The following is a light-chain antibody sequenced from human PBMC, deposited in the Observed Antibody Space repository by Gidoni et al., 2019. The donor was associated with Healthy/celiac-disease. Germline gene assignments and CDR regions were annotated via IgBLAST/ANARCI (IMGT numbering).Light chain of an antibody. CDR1: QSVSSSY. Sequence: EIVLTQSPGPLPLSPVERATLSCRASQSVSSSYLAWYKQKPGQAPRLLIYGASSRATGIPDRFSGSWSGTDFTLTISRLEPEDFAVYYCQQYGSSPWPFGQGTKVEIK. V-gene: IGKV3-20*01. CDR3: QQYGSSPWP. CDR2: GAS. J-gene: IGKJ1*01.